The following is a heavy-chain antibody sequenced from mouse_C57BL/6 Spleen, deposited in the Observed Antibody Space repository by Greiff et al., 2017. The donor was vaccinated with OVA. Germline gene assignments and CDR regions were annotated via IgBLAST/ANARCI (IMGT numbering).Heavy chain of an antibody. J-gene: IGHJ2*01. CDR3: AKVSNPYYFDY. V-gene: IGHV5-6*01. CDR2: ISSGGSYT. CDR1: GFTFSSYG. Sequence: EVMLVESGGDLVKPGGSLKLSCAASGFTFSSYGMSWVRQTPDKRLEWVATISSGGSYTYYPDSVKGRFTISRDNAKNTLYLQMSSLKSEDTAMYYCAKVSNPYYFDYWGQGTTLTVSS. D-gene: IGHD2-5*01.